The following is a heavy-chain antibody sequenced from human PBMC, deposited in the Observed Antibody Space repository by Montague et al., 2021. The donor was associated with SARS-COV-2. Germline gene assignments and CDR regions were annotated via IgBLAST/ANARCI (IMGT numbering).Heavy chain of an antibody. CDR1: GDSMSINNL. Sequence: SETLSLTCAVSGDSMSINNLWPWFRHSTGKGLESIGEILHIVCTNYNPSLKSRFSISVDKTRNQFSQNLNSVTAADTAFYYCATVFGGCSATSCYLYTWGRGTLVTVSS. CDR3: ATVFGGCSATSCYLYT. D-gene: IGHD2-2*01. CDR2: ILHIVCT. J-gene: IGHJ4*02. V-gene: IGHV4-4*02.